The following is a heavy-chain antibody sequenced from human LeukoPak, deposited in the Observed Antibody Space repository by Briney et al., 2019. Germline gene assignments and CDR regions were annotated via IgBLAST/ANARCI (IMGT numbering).Heavy chain of an antibody. CDR2: INPNSGGT. CDR3: ARPYYDSSGYDAFDI. J-gene: IGHJ3*02. V-gene: IGHV1-2*06. D-gene: IGHD3-22*01. Sequence: ASVKVSCKASGYTFTGYYMRWVRQAPGQGLEWMGRINPNSGGTNYAQKFQGRVTMTRDTSISTAYMELSRLRSDDTAVYYCARPYYDSSGYDAFDIWGQGTMVTVSS. CDR1: GYTFTGYY.